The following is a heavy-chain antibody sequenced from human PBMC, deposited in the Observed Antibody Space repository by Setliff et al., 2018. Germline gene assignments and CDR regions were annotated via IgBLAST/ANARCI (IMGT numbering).Heavy chain of an antibody. J-gene: IGHJ4*02. CDR1: GYPFVGYF. V-gene: IGHV1-2*02. CDR2: IDPKSGRT. CDR3: ARVETSSSDFDN. D-gene: IGHD6-6*01. Sequence: ASVKVSCKTSGYPFVGYFIYWMRQAPGQGLEWVGWIDPKSGRTKYAVKFQGRVTMTRDTSSSTAYMELSRLTSDDTAVYYCARVETSSSDFDNWGQGTLVTVSS.